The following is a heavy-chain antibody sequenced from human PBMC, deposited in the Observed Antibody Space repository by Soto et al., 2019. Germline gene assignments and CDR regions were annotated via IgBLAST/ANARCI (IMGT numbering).Heavy chain of an antibody. V-gene: IGHV3-53*01. J-gene: IGHJ4*02. D-gene: IGHD4-4*01. CDR2: IFSGGSR. Sequence: EVQLVESGGGLIQPGGSLRLSCAASGFTVTSNYMSWVRQAPGKGLEWVSVIFSGGSRNYADSVKGRFTISRDNSKNTLFLQMDSLRAEDTAVYYCARGDGYSSGWGQGPLVTVSS. CDR3: ARGDGYSSG. CDR1: GFTVTSNY.